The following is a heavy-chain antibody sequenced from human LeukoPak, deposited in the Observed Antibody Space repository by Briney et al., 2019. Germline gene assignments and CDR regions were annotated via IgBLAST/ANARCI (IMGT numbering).Heavy chain of an antibody. CDR2: ISGSGGST. CDR1: GFTFSSYA. D-gene: IGHD4-23*01. Sequence: GGSLRLSCAASGFTFSSYAMSWVRQAPGKGLEWVSAISGSGGSTYYADSVKGRFTISRDNSKNTLYLQMNSLRAEDTAVYYCAKTGPLTVVTDQSLCYYGMDVWGQGTTVTVSS. CDR3: AKTGPLTVVTDQSLCYYGMDV. J-gene: IGHJ6*02. V-gene: IGHV3-23*01.